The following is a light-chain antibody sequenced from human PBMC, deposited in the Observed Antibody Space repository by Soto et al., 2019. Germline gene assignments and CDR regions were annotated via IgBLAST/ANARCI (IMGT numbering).Light chain of an antibody. CDR2: DAS. V-gene: IGKV3-11*01. J-gene: IGKJ3*01. Sequence: EIVLTQSPATLSLSPGERATLSCRASQSVSSYLAWYQQKPGQAPRLLIYDASNRATGIPARFSGSGSGTDFTLTISSIEPEAFAVYYCQQRSNWLFTFGPGTKVDIK. CDR3: QQRSNWLFT. CDR1: QSVSSY.